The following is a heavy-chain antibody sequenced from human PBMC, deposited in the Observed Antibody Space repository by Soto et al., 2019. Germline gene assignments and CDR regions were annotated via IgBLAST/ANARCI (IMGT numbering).Heavy chain of an antibody. CDR1: GFTFSASG. CDR3: ARDLNTGYVGDS. J-gene: IGHJ5*01. D-gene: IGHD5-12*01. CDR2: IWFDGSKQ. Sequence: QVQLVESGGGVVQPGTSLRLSCVASGFTFSASGMHWVRQTPGKGLEWVAIIWFDGSKQYYADSVKGRFTVSRDNPGSTLFLQMNDLRTEDTAMYYCARDLNTGYVGDSWGQGALVVVSS. V-gene: IGHV3-33*01.